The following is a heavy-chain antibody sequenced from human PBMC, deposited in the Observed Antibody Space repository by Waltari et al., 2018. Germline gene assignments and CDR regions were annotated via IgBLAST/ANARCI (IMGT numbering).Heavy chain of an antibody. CDR3: ARVSGGYPVGWIDP. V-gene: IGHV4-39*07. CDR1: GDSINTSPHY. D-gene: IGHD1-26*01. J-gene: IGHJ5*02. Sequence: QVQLQESGPGLVKPSETLSLTCSVSGDSINTSPHYWGWIRQPPGKGLEWIGNIYSAGYTYYDPPLKRRLTIAVDTSKNQFSLKMGSVTAADTAIYYCARVSGGYPVGWIDPWGQGTLVTVSS. CDR2: IYSAGYT.